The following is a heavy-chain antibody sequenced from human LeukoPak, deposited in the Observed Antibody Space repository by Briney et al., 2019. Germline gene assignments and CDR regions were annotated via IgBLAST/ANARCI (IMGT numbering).Heavy chain of an antibody. V-gene: IGHV3-21*01. CDR1: GFTFSSYS. CDR2: ISSSSSYI. D-gene: IGHD1-20*01. Sequence: GGSLRLSCAASGFTFSSYSMNWVRQAPGKGLEWVSSISSSSSYIYYADSVKGRFTISRDNAKNSLYLQMNSLRAEDTAVYYCARALTGEDAFDIWGQGTMVTVSS. CDR3: ARALTGEDAFDI. J-gene: IGHJ3*02.